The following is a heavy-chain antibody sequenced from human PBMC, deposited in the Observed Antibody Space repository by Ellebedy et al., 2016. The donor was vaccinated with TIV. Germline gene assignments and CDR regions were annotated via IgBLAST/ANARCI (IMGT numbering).Heavy chain of an antibody. J-gene: IGHJ3*02. CDR1: GGSISSSNYY. Sequence: MPGGSLRLSCTVSGGSISSSNYYWGWIRQTPGKGLEWIGSIYYTGRTYYNPSLKSRVTVSVDTSKNQFSLNLSSVPAADTAVYYCARGGDPYYYESSGPLHPLDAFDIWGQGTMVTVSS. CDR2: IYYTGRT. V-gene: IGHV4-39*07. D-gene: IGHD3-22*01. CDR3: ARGGDPYYYESSGPLHPLDAFDI.